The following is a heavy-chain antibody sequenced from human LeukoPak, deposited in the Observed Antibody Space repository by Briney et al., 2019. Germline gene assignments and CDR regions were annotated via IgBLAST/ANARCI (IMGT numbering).Heavy chain of an antibody. CDR2: ISGSGGTA. CDR1: GFTFSDSA. Sequence: GGSLRLSCAASGFTFSDSAMTWVRQAPGKGLEWVSSISGSGGTAYHADSVKGRFTISRDNSKNTQYLQMNSLRAEDTAIYYCLGYCSGGRCYSGGHWGQGTLVTVSS. J-gene: IGHJ4*02. D-gene: IGHD2-15*01. V-gene: IGHV3-23*01. CDR3: LGYCSGGRCYSGGH.